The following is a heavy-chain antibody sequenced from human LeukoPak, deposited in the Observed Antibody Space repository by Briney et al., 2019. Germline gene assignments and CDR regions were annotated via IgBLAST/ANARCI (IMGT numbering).Heavy chain of an antibody. Sequence: GGSLRLSCAASGFTFSSYGMHWVRQAPGKGLEWVAVIWYDGSNKYYTDSVKGRFTISRDNSKNTLYLQMNSLRAEDTAVYYCARGEYYYGSGSPSTFDYWGQGTLVTVSS. J-gene: IGHJ4*02. V-gene: IGHV3-33*01. CDR1: GFTFSSYG. D-gene: IGHD3-10*01. CDR2: IWYDGSNK. CDR3: ARGEYYYGSGSPSTFDY.